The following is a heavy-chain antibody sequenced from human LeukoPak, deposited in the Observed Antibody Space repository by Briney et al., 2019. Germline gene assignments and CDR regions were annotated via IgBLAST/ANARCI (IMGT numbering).Heavy chain of an antibody. CDR2: ISYDGSNK. Sequence: PGGSLRLSCAASGFTFSSYGMHWVRQAPGKGLEWVAVISYDGSNKYYADSVKGRFTISGDNSKNTLYLQMNSLRAEDTAVYYCAKDRGSGWFDPWGQGTLVTVSS. J-gene: IGHJ5*02. CDR3: AKDRGSGWFDP. D-gene: IGHD3-16*01. V-gene: IGHV3-30*18. CDR1: GFTFSSYG.